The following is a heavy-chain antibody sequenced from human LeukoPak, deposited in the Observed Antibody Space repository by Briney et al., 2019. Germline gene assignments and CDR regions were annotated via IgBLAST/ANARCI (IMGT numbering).Heavy chain of an antibody. Sequence: GGSLRLSCEASGFTFSSYAMSWVRQAPGKGLAWVSVISSSADSTYYADSVKGRFIISRDNSKNTLYLQMNNLRAEDTAVYYCAKPLEKYTYGGNFDYWGQGILVTVSS. CDR1: GFTFSSYA. V-gene: IGHV3-23*01. CDR2: ISSSADST. CDR3: AKPLEKYTYGGNFDY. D-gene: IGHD4-23*01. J-gene: IGHJ4*02.